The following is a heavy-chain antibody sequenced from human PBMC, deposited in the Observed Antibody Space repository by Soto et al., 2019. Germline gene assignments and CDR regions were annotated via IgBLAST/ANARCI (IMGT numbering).Heavy chain of an antibody. J-gene: IGHJ4*02. Sequence: EVQLLESGGGLVQPGGSLRLSCAASGFTFSSYAMSWVRQAPGKGLEWVSAISGSGGSTYYADSVKVRFTISRDNSKNTLYLQMNSLRAEDTAVYYCAKGGCSGGSCYSSECDYWGQGTLVTVSS. CDR3: AKGGCSGGSCYSSECDY. CDR1: GFTFSSYA. V-gene: IGHV3-23*01. CDR2: ISGSGGST. D-gene: IGHD2-15*01.